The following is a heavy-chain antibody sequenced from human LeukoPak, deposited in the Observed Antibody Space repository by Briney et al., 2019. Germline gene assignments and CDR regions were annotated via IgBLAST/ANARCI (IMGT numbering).Heavy chain of an antibody. CDR3: AKDVLR. Sequence: SETLSLTCTVSGDSITSGGYYWSWIRQRPGKGLEWIGYIYKTGSTYYNPSLKSRVTMSVDTSRNQFSLKLNSVTAADTAVYYCAKDVLRWGQGTLVTVSP. V-gene: IGHV4-31*02. J-gene: IGHJ4*02. CDR1: GDSITSGGYY. CDR2: IYKTGST.